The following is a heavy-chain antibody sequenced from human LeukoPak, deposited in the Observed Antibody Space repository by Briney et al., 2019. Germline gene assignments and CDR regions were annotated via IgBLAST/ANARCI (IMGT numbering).Heavy chain of an antibody. Sequence: ASVKVSCKGSGGTFTSYAISWVRQAPGQGLEWMGRIIPILGIANYAQKFQGRVTITADKSTSTAYMELSSLRSEDTAVYYCARECSTTGGGFDYWGQGTLVTVSS. J-gene: IGHJ4*02. V-gene: IGHV1-69*04. CDR2: IIPILGIA. CDR1: GGTFTSYA. CDR3: ARECSTTGGGFDY. D-gene: IGHD2-2*01.